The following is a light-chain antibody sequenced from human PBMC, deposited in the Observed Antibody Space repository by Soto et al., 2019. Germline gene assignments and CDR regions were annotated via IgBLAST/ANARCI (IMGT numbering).Light chain of an antibody. CDR2: EVS. J-gene: IGLJ3*02. V-gene: IGLV2-14*01. CDR1: TSDVGGYNY. Sequence: QSALTQPASVSGAPGQWITISCTGTTSDVGGYNYVSWFQQYPGKAPKLKIYEVSNRPSGVSNRFSGSKSGNTASLTISDLQAEDEADYYCTSYTSSSTWVFGGGTKLTVL. CDR3: TSYTSSSTWV.